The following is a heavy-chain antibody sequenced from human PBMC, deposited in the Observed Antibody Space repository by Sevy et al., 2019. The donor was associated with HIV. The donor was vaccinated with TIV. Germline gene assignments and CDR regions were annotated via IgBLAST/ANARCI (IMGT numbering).Heavy chain of an antibody. CDR3: ARDARLRLGELSLYLFDY. D-gene: IGHD3-16*02. CDR2: ISSSGSTI. J-gene: IGHJ4*02. Sequence: GGSLRLSCAASGFTFSDYYMSWIRQAPGKGLEWVSYISSSGSTIYYADSVKGRFTISRDNAKNSLYLQMNSLRAEDTAVDYCARDARLRLGELSLYLFDYWGQGTLVTVSS. CDR1: GFTFSDYY. V-gene: IGHV3-11*01.